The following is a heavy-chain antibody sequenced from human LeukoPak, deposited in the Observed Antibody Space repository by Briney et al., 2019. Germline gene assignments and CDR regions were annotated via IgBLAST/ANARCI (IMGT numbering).Heavy chain of an antibody. CDR3: AREQQQLVATFDY. V-gene: IGHV3-30-3*01. Sequence: PGGSLRLSCAASGFTFSSYAMHWVRQAPGKGLEWVAVISYDGSNKYYADSVKGRFTISRDNSKNTLYLRMNSLRAEDTAVYYCAREQQQLVATFDYWGQGTLVTVSS. J-gene: IGHJ4*02. CDR2: ISYDGSNK. CDR1: GFTFSSYA. D-gene: IGHD6-13*01.